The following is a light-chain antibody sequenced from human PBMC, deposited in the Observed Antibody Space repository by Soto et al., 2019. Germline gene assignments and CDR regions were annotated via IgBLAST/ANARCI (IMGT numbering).Light chain of an antibody. V-gene: IGKV1-39*01. Sequence: DIQMTQSPSTLSASVGDRVTITCRASQGIRNYLNWYQQKPGKAPNPLIYMSSSLQSGVPSRFSGSGSGTDFTLTISSLQPEDFASYYCQQAYSAPITFGQGTRLEIK. J-gene: IGKJ5*01. CDR2: MSS. CDR1: QGIRNY. CDR3: QQAYSAPIT.